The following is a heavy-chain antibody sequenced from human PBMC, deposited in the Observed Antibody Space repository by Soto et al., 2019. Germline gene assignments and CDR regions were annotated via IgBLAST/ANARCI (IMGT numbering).Heavy chain of an antibody. CDR1: GGSFSGYY. Sequence: PSETLSLTCAVYGGSFSGYYWSWIRQPPGKGLEWIGEINHSGSTNYNPSLKSRVTISVDTSKNQFSLKLSSVTAADTAVYYCARVRQRLAPVDYWGQGTLVTVSS. V-gene: IGHV4-34*01. D-gene: IGHD6-25*01. CDR2: INHSGST. J-gene: IGHJ4*02. CDR3: ARVRQRLAPVDY.